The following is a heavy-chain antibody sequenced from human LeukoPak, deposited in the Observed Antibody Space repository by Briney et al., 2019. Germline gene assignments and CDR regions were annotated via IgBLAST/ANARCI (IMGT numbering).Heavy chain of an antibody. V-gene: IGHV4-59*01. J-gene: IGHJ6*02. CDR1: DGSINSYY. CDR2: IYYNGNT. Sequence: SETLSLTCSVSDGSINSYYWNWIPRPPGKGLEWIGYIYYNGNTNYSPSLKSRVTMSVDSSKNLFSLKVSSVTAADTAVYYCARGRSNYYGMDVWGQGTTVTVSS. D-gene: IGHD1-26*01. CDR3: ARGRSNYYGMDV.